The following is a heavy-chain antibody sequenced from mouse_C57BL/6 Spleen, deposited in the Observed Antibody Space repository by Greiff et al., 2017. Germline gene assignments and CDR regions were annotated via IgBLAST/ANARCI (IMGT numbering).Heavy chain of an antibody. CDR1: GYTFTSYW. CDR2: IHPNSGST. CDR3: AREGYYGNYGAMDY. D-gene: IGHD2-1*01. V-gene: IGHV1-64*01. J-gene: IGHJ4*01. Sequence: VQLQQPGAELVKPGASVKLSCKASGYTFTSYWMHWVKQRPGQGLEWIGMIHPNSGSTNYNEKFKSKATLTVDKSSSTAYMQLSSLTSEDSAVYYCAREGYYGNYGAMDYWGQGTSVTVSS.